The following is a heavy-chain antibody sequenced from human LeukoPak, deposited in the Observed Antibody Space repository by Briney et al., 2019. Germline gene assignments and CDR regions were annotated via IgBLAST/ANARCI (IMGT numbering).Heavy chain of an antibody. D-gene: IGHD5-18*01. Sequence: PGGSLRLSCSASGFIFSTSGLKWVRQAPGKGLEWGSFIGTNSRTTYYGDSVKGRFTISRDNSTNTLYLQMKSLRAEDTALYYCANSSRVVTAMAFIDNWGEGTLVTVSS. V-gene: IGHV3-48*01. CDR3: ANSSRVVTAMAFIDN. J-gene: IGHJ4*02. CDR1: GFIFSTSG. CDR2: IGTNSRTT.